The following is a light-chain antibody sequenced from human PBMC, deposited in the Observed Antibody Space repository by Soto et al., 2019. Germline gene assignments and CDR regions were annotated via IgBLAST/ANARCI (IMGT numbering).Light chain of an antibody. V-gene: IGKV3-11*01. CDR3: QQRNNWPQT. CDR1: QSVSSY. CDR2: DAS. J-gene: IGKJ4*01. Sequence: EIVLTQSPATLSLSPGERASLSCRASQSVSSYLAWYQQKPGQAPRLLIYDASNRATGIPARFSGSGSGTDFTLTISSLEPEDFAAYHCQQRNNWPQTFGGGTKVEIK.